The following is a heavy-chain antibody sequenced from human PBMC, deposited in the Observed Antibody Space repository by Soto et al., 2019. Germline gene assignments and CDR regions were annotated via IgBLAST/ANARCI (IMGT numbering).Heavy chain of an antibody. V-gene: IGHV3-48*03. CDR1: GFTFSSYE. D-gene: IGHD2-21*02. CDR2: ISSSGSTI. J-gene: IGHJ4*02. CDR3: ARGPGLSVVVTASPHFDY. Sequence: PGGSLRLSCAASGFTFSSYEMNWVRQAPGKGLEWVSYISSSGSTIYYADSVKGRFTISRDNAKNSLYLQMNSLRAEDTAVYYCARGPGLSVVVTASPHFDYWGQGTLVTVSS.